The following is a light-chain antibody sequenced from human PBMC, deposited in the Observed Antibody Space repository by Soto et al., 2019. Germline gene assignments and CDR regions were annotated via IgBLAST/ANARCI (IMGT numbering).Light chain of an antibody. CDR1: GSDVGGYNY. Sequence: QSALTQPASVSGSPGQSITISCTGTGSDVGGYNYVSWYQQHPGKAPKVMIYDVSKRPSGISNRFSGSKSGNTASLTISGLQIEDEADDYCSSYPSGSTRVVFGGGTKLTVL. CDR3: SSYPSGSTRVV. J-gene: IGLJ2*01. CDR2: DVS. V-gene: IGLV2-14*03.